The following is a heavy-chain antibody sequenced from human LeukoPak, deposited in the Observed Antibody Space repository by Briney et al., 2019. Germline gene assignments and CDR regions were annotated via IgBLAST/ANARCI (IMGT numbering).Heavy chain of an antibody. D-gene: IGHD1-26*01. CDR2: ISSSSSYI. CDR1: GFTFSSYW. J-gene: IGHJ5*02. CDR3: ARDVIVGATS. Sequence: GGSLRLSCAASGFTFSSYWMHWVRQAPGKGLVWVSSISSSSSYIYYADSVKGRFTISRDNAKNSLYLQMNSLRAEDTAVYYCARDVIVGATSWGQGTLVTVSS. V-gene: IGHV3-21*01.